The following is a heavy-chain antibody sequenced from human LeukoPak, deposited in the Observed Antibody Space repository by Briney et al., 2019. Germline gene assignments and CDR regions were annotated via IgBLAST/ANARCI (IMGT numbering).Heavy chain of an antibody. V-gene: IGHV1-69*13. CDR3: ARAPYYDFWSGYSYFDY. CDR2: IIPIFGTA. J-gene: IGHJ4*02. CDR1: GGTFSSYA. D-gene: IGHD3-3*01. Sequence: SVKVSCKASGGTFSSYAISRVRQAPGQGLEWMGGIIPIFGTANYAQKFQGRVTITADESTSTAYMELSSLRSEDTAVYYCARAPYYDFWSGYSYFDYWGQGTLVTVSS.